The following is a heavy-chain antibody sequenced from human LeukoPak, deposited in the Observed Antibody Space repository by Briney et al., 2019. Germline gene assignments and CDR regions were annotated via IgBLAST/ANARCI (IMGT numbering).Heavy chain of an antibody. J-gene: IGHJ4*02. CDR2: IIPILGIA. V-gene: IGHV1-69*04. CDR1: GGTFSSYA. CDR3: ASRDGYNGFDY. Sequence: GASVKVSCKASGGTFSSYAISWVRQAPGQGLEWMGRIIPILGIANYAQKFQGRVTITADKSTSTAYMELSSLRSEDTAVYYCASRDGYNGFDYWGQGTLVTVSS. D-gene: IGHD5-24*01.